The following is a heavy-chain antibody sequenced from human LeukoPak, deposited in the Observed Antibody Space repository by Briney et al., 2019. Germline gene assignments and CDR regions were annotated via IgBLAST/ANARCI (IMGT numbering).Heavy chain of an antibody. CDR1: GFTFDGYA. J-gene: IGHJ4*02. CDR3: VKDGGRDTAAAYY. D-gene: IGHD6-13*01. CDR2: ILRNSGSI. Sequence: SGGSLRLSCAASGFTFDGYAMHWVRQAPGKGLEWVSGILRNSGSIGYADSVKGRFTISRDDAKNSLYLQMNSLRAEDTALYYCVKDGGRDTAAAYYWGQGTLVSVSS. V-gene: IGHV3-9*01.